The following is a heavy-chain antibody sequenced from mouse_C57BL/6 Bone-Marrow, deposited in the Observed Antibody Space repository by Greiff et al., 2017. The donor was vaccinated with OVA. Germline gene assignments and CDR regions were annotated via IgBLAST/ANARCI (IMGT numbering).Heavy chain of an antibody. V-gene: IGHV1-64*01. CDR3: GRSGYYSWEFAY. D-gene: IGHD1-1*01. CDR2: IHPNSGST. Sequence: QVQLQQPGAELVKPGASVKLSCKASGYTFTSYWMHWVKQRPGQGLEWIGLIHPNSGSTNYNEKFKGKATLTVDKSSSTAYMQLSSLTSEDSAVYYCGRSGYYSWEFAYWGQGTLVTVSA. CDR1: GYTFTSYW. J-gene: IGHJ3*01.